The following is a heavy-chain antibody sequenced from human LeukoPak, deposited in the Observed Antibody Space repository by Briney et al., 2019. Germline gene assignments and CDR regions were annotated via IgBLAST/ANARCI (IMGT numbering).Heavy chain of an antibody. V-gene: IGHV1-2*02. CDR2: IHPNSGAT. Sequence: ASVKVSCKASGYTFTDYFMHWVRQAPGQSLECMGWIHPNSGATNYAQKFQGRVIMTRDTSISTVNMELSSLRSDDTAVYYCARDRSSGRDLDYWGQGTLVTVSS. CDR3: ARDRSSGRDLDY. CDR1: GYTFTDYF. D-gene: IGHD3-22*01. J-gene: IGHJ4*02.